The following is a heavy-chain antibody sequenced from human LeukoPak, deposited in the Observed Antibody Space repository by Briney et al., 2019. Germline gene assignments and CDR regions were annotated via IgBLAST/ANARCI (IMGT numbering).Heavy chain of an antibody. Sequence: SETLSLTCTVSGGSISSGGYYWSWIRQHPGKGLEWIGYIYYSGSTYYNPSLESRVTISVDTSKNQFSLKLSSVTAADTAVYYCARQVRVAGSHWYFDLWGRGTLVTVSS. CDR3: ARQVRVAGSHWYFDL. J-gene: IGHJ2*01. V-gene: IGHV4-31*03. D-gene: IGHD6-19*01. CDR1: GGSISSGGYY. CDR2: IYYSGST.